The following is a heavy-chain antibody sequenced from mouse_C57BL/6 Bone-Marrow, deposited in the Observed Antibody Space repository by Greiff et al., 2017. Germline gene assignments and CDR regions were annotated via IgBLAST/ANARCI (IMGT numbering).Heavy chain of an antibody. CDR2: LHPNSGST. CDR1: GYTFTSYW. Sequence: QVQLQPPGAELVKPGASVKLSCKASGYTFTSYWMHWVKQRPGQGLEWIGMLHPNSGSTNYNEQFKSKAPLTVDKSSSTAYMQLSSLTSEDSAVYYCARDLITTVGATNNCYFDVWGTGTTVTVSS. V-gene: IGHV1-64*01. D-gene: IGHD1-1*01. J-gene: IGHJ1*03. CDR3: ARDLITTVGATNNCYFDV.